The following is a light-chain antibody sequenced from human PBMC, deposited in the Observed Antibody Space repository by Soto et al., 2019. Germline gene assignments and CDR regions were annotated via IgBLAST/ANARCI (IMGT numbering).Light chain of an antibody. Sequence: TQPPSASGSPGQSVTISCTGTSSDVGAYKYVSWYQQYPGKAPKLMIYEVSKRPSGVPDRFSGSKSGNTASLTVSGLQAEDEADYYCTSNVGSNIWVFGGGTKLTVL. CDR1: SSDVGAYKY. V-gene: IGLV2-8*01. J-gene: IGLJ3*02. CDR3: TSNVGSNIWV. CDR2: EVS.